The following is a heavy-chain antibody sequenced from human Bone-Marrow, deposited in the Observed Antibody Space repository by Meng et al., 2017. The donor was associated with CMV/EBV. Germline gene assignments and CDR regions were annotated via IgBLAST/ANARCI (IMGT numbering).Heavy chain of an antibody. V-gene: IGHV3-23*01. CDR3: ARNPWDFCSAAQWVSLHYYYGLDV. Sequence: GGSLRPSCPASGFTFNTYAMSWVRQAPGKGVEWVSVIISSEDKTFNADSVKGRFTIPRDNSKNTLYLHMDSLRVEDTAVYYCARNPWDFCSAAQWVSLHYYYGLDVWGQGTTVTVSS. CDR2: IISSEDKT. J-gene: IGHJ6*02. D-gene: IGHD3-3*01. CDR1: GFTFNTYA.